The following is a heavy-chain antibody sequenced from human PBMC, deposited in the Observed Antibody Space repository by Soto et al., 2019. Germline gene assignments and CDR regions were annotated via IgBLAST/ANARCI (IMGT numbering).Heavy chain of an antibody. CDR2: ISPGGDRI. J-gene: IGHJ4*02. Sequence: EVQLVESGGGLVQPGGSLRLSCVASGFMFDSYAMNWVRQAPGKGLEWVSYISPGGDRIYYAESLKGRITISRDNARNPRSLQRNILSDEDTAVYYCTKSADSAGWGVDFWGQGTLVTVSS. CDR3: TKSADSAGWGVDF. D-gene: IGHD3-10*01. V-gene: IGHV3-48*02. CDR1: GFMFDSYA.